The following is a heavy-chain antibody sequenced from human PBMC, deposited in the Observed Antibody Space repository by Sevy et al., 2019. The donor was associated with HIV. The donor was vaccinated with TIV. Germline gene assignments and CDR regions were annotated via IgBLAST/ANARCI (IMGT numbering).Heavy chain of an antibody. CDR2: ISGSGGST. CDR1: GFTFSSYA. V-gene: IGHV3-23*01. J-gene: IGHJ6*02. D-gene: IGHD2-2*01. CDR3: AKVTDIVVVPGSYGMDV. Sequence: GGSLRLSCAASGFTFSSYAMSWVCQAPGKGLEWVSAISGSGGSTYYADSLKGRFTISRDNSKNTLYLQMNSLRAEDTAVYYCAKVTDIVVVPGSYGMDVWGQGTTVTVSS.